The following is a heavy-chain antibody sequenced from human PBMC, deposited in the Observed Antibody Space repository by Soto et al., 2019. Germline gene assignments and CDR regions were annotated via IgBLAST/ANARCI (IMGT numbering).Heavy chain of an antibody. D-gene: IGHD3-9*01. CDR1: GFTFSNAW. Sequence: GGSLRLSCAASGFTFSNAWMSWVRQAPGKGLEWVGRIKSKTDGGTTDYAAPVKGRFTISRDDSKNTLYLQMNSLKTEDTAVYYCTTPPDWLLYDGTSFRVYWGQGTLVTVSS. CDR2: IKSKTDGGTT. J-gene: IGHJ4*02. V-gene: IGHV3-15*01. CDR3: TTPPDWLLYDGTSFRVY.